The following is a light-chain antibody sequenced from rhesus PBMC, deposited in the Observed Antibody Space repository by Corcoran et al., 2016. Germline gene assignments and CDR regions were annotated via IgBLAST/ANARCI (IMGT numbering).Light chain of an antibody. Sequence: DIQMTQSPSSLSASVGDRVTITCRASQGINNSLSWYQQKPGKAPKPLIYYASNLETGVPSRFSGSRSGTDDTLTISSLQPEDIATYYCQQYNNSPLTFGGGTKVELK. CDR2: YAS. CDR3: QQYNNSPLT. J-gene: IGKJ4*01. V-gene: IGKV1-66*01. CDR1: QGINNS.